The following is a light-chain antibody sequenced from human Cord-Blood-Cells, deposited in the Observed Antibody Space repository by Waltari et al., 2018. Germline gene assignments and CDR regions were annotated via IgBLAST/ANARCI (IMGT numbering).Light chain of an antibody. CDR2: EVS. J-gene: IGLJ2*01. Sequence: QSALTQPASVSGSPGQSITISCTGTSSDVGSYNLVSWYQQHPGKAPKLMIYEVSKRPSGVSKRFSCSKSGNTASLTISGLQAEDEADYYCCSYAGSSTFDVVFGGGTKLTVL. V-gene: IGLV2-23*02. CDR3: CSYAGSSTFDVV. CDR1: SSDVGSYNL.